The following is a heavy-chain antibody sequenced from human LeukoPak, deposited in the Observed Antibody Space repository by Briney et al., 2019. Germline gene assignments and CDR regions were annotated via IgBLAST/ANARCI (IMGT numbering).Heavy chain of an antibody. D-gene: IGHD6-13*01. CDR1: GYTFTNHA. Sequence: VSVKVSCKASGYTFTNHAMHWVRQAPGQGLEWMGWIDTVNGNTKYLQKFQGRVTITRDTSARMVYMELSSLRLEDTAVYYCARPGASSPGNWFASWGQGSLVTVSS. CDR3: ARPGASSPGNWFAS. V-gene: IGHV1-3*04. J-gene: IGHJ5*01. CDR2: IDTVNGNT.